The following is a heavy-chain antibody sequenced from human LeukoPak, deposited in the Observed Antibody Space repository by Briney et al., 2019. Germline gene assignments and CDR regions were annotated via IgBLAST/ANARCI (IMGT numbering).Heavy chain of an antibody. J-gene: IGHJ3*01. CDR1: GYTFTGYY. CDR3: ARQGMWGAFDL. CDR2: LNPNSGGT. V-gene: IGHV1-2*06. Sequence: ASVKVSCKASGYTFTGYYMHWVRQAPGQGLEWMGRLNPNSGGTNYAQKFPGRVTMTRDTSISTAYMELSRLRSDDTAIYYCARQGMWGAFDLWGQGTMVTVSS. D-gene: IGHD1-26*01.